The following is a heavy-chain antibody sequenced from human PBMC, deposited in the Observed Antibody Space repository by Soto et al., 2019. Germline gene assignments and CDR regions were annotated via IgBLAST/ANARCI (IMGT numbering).Heavy chain of an antibody. CDR2: INAGNGNT. Sequence: QVQLVQSGAEEKKPGASVKVSCKASGYTFTSYAMHWVRQAPGQRLEGMGWINAGNGNTKYSQKFQGRVTSTRDTSACTAYMELSSLRSEDTAVYYCASAYCGGDCSNYYYGMDVWGQGTTVTVSS. J-gene: IGHJ6*02. CDR3: ASAYCGGDCSNYYYGMDV. D-gene: IGHD2-21*02. CDR1: GYTFTSYA. V-gene: IGHV1-3*05.